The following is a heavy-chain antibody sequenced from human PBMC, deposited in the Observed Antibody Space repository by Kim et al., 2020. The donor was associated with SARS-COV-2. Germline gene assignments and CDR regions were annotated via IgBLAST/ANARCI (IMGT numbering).Heavy chain of an antibody. CDR1: GFTFSSSW. CDR3: TRRGVQRVPCGLDQ. CDR2: INSNATST. J-gene: IGHJ4*02. Sequence: GVSLRLSCAVSGFTFSSSWMHWVRHAPGKGLVWVCRINSNATSTTSADSVQGRCTITSANAKKTLFLQVDSFSPDAKAVYYYTRRGVQRVPCGLDQWGQG. D-gene: IGHD6-6*01. V-gene: IGHV3-74*01.